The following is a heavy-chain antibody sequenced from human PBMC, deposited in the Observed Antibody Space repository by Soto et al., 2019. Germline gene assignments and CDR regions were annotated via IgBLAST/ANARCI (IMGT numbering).Heavy chain of an antibody. CDR3: ARAYEGDYFDY. Sequence: GGSLRLSCAASGFTFSSYAMHWVRQAPGKGLEWVAVISYDGSNKYYADSVKGRFTISRDNSKNTLYLQMNSLRAEDTAVYYCARAYEGDYFDYWGQGA. D-gene: IGHD3-16*01. V-gene: IGHV3-30-3*01. CDR1: GFTFSSYA. J-gene: IGHJ4*02. CDR2: ISYDGSNK.